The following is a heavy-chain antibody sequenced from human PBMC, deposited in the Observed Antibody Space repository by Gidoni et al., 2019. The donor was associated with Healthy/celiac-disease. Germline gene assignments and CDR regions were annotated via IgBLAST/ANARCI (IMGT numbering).Heavy chain of an antibody. V-gene: IGHV1-69*04. D-gene: IGHD4-17*01. J-gene: IGHJ4*02. CDR3: ARGAMGATVNFDY. CDR2: IIPILGIA. Sequence: QVQLVQSGAEVKKPGSSVKVSCKASGGTFSSYAISWVRQAPGQGLEWMGRIIPILGIANYAQKFQGRVTITADKSTSTAYMELSSLRSEDTAVYYCARGAMGATVNFDYWGQGTLVTVSS. CDR1: GGTFSSYA.